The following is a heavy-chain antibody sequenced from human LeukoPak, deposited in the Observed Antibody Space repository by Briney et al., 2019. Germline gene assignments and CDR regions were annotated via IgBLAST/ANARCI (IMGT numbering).Heavy chain of an antibody. CDR1: GFTVSSND. CDR2: VYSGGGT. J-gene: IGHJ5*02. V-gene: IGHV3-53*01. Sequence: GGSLRLSFEAPGFTVSSNDMSWVRHAPGKRLEWVSVVYSGGGTDHADPVKVRFPISRDNSKNTLYLQMNSLRAEDTAVYYCARGPRGFDPWGQGTLVTVSS. CDR3: ARGPRGFDP.